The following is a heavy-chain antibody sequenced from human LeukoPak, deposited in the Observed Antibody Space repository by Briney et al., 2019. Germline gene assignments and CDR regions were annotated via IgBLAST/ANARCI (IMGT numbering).Heavy chain of an antibody. CDR2: ITNSVSII. CDR1: GFTFSDYY. V-gene: IGHV3-11*04. Sequence: GGSLRLSCAASGFTFSDYYMSWIRQAPGKGLEWVSNITNSVSIIYYADSVKGRFTISRDNAKNSLYLQMNSLRDEDTAVYYCARGAYSKIDPWGQGTLVTVSS. CDR3: ARGAYSKIDP. J-gene: IGHJ5*02. D-gene: IGHD4-11*01.